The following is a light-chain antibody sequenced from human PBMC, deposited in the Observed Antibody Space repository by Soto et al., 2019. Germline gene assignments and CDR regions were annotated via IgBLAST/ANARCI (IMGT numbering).Light chain of an antibody. V-gene: IGKV3-15*01. CDR1: QSVSSN. J-gene: IGKJ1*01. CDR2: DAS. Sequence: IVMTQSPATLSVSPGERATLSCRASQSVSSNLAWYQQKPGQAPRLLIYDASTRATGIPARFSGSGSGTEFTLTITSLQSEDFAVYYCQQFNDWPRTFGQRTKVDIK. CDR3: QQFNDWPRT.